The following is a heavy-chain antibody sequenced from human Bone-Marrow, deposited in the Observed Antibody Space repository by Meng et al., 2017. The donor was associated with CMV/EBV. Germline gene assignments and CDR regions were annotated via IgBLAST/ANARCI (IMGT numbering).Heavy chain of an antibody. CDR1: GGSISSYY. V-gene: IGHV4-59*01. D-gene: IGHD2-2*02. J-gene: IGHJ4*02. CDR2: IYYSGST. Sequence: GSLRLSCTVSGGSISSYYWSWIRQPPGKGLEWIGYIYYSGSTNYNPSLKSRVTISVDTSKNQFSLKLSSVTAADTAVYYCARVNCCSSTSCYTADYWGQGTLVTVSS. CDR3: ARVNCCSSTSCYTADY.